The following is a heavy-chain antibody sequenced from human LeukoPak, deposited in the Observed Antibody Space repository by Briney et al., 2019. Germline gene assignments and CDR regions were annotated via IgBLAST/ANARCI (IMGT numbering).Heavy chain of an antibody. J-gene: IGHJ4*02. D-gene: IGHD6-19*01. CDR1: GGSISSYY. CDR3: ASRIAVAGTTGGFDY. V-gene: IGHV4-59*01. Sequence: PSETPSLTCTVSGGSISSYYWSWIRQPPGKGLEWIGYIYYSGSTNYNPSLKSRVTISVDTSKNQFSLKLSSVTAADTAVYYCASRIAVAGTTGGFDYWGQGTLVTVSS. CDR2: IYYSGST.